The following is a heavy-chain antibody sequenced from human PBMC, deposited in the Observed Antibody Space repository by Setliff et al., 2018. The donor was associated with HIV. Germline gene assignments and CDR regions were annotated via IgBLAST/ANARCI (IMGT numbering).Heavy chain of an antibody. Sequence: GGSLRLSCAASGFTFSNAWMNWVRQAPGKGLEWVGRIKSTTDGGTTDYAAPVKGRFTISRDDSKNTLYLQMNSLKTEDTAIYYCTTKPPAADFQHWGQGTLVTVSS. V-gene: IGHV3-15*07. CDR2: IKSTTDGGTT. CDR3: TTKPPAADFQH. D-gene: IGHD2-2*01. CDR1: GFTFSNAW. J-gene: IGHJ1*01.